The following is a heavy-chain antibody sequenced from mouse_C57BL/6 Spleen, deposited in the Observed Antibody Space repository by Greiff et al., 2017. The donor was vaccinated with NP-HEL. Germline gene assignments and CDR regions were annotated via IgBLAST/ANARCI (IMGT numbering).Heavy chain of an antibody. V-gene: IGHV5-17*01. CDR3: ARPSRASMDY. D-gene: IGHD6-1*01. Sequence: DVQLVESGGGLVKPGGSLKLSCAASGFTFSDYGMHWVRQAPEKGLEWVAYISSGSSTIYYADTVKGRFTISRDNAKNTLFLQMTSLRSKDTAMYYCARPSRASMDYWGQGTSVTVSS. CDR2: ISSGSSTI. CDR1: GFTFSDYG. J-gene: IGHJ4*01.